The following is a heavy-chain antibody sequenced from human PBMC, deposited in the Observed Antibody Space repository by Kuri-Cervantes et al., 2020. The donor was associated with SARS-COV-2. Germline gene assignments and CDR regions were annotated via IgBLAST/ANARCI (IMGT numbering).Heavy chain of an antibody. CDR1: GGSISSSSYY. Sequence: GSLRLSCTVSGGSISSSSYYWGWIRQPPGKGLEWIGSIYYSGSTYYNPSLKSRVTISVDTSKNQFSLKLSSVTAADTAVYYCAVTTVLGLLIDYWGQGTLVTVSS. CDR2: IYYSGST. V-gene: IGHV4-39*01. J-gene: IGHJ4*02. CDR3: AVTTVLGLLIDY. D-gene: IGHD4-11*01.